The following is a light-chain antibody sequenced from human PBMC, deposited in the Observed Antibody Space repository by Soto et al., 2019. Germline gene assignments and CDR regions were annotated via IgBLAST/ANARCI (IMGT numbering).Light chain of an antibody. Sequence: NVLTRSPGTLSLSPGEGATLSCRASQSISSNYLAWYQQKPGQAPRLLIYGASSRATDIPDRFRGSGSGRDFVLNISRLEPEDFGMYYCQQYSSSPRTFGQGTKVDIK. J-gene: IGKJ1*01. CDR1: QSISSNY. CDR3: QQYSSSPRT. V-gene: IGKV3-20*01. CDR2: GAS.